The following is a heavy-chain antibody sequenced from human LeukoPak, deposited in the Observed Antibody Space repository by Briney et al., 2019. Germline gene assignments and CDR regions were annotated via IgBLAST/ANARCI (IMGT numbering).Heavy chain of an antibody. D-gene: IGHD3-9*01. CDR2: ISGSGGST. J-gene: IGHJ3*02. CDR1: GFTFSSYG. V-gene: IGHV3-23*01. CDR3: AKDRVRYFDWLLRARVAFDI. Sequence: GGTLRLSCAASGFTFSSYGMSWVRQAPGKGLEWVSSISGSGGSTYYADSVKGRFTISRDNSKNTLYLQMNSLRAEDTAVYYCAKDRVRYFDWLLRARVAFDIWGQGTMVTVSS.